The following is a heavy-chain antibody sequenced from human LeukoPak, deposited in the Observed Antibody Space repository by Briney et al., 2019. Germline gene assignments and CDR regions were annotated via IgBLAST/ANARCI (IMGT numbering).Heavy chain of an antibody. Sequence: GGSLRLSCAASEFAFSTYNMSWVRQAPGKGLEWVSYISTGSSTTYYADSVKGRFTISRDNVENSLYLQMNSLRDEDTAVYYCARVAAGYSVNYFDYWGQGTLVTVSS. CDR3: ARVAAGYSVNYFDY. V-gene: IGHV3-48*02. CDR1: EFAFSTYN. J-gene: IGHJ4*02. CDR2: ISTGSSTT. D-gene: IGHD4-23*01.